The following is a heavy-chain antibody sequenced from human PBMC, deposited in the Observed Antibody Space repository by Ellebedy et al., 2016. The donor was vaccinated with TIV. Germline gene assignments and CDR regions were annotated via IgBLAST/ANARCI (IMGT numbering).Heavy chain of an antibody. D-gene: IGHD3-10*01. CDR2: ISYDGSNK. J-gene: IGHJ6*02. CDR3: ASHYGSGSYYSEFRGMDV. CDR1: GFTFSTYW. Sequence: GGSLRLSCAASGFTFSTYWMTWVRQAPGKGLEWVAVISYDGSNKYYADSVKGRFTISRDNSKNPLYLQMNSLRAEDTAVYYCASHYGSGSYYSEFRGMDVWGQGTTVTVSS. V-gene: IGHV3-30-3*01.